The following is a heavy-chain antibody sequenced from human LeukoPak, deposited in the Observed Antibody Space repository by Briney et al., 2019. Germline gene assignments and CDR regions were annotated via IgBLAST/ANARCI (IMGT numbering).Heavy chain of an antibody. CDR2: INPNSGDT. CDR1: GYTFSDYY. Sequence: VASVKVSCKASGYTFSDYYMHWVRQAPGQGLQWVGWINPNSGDTHYAQMFQGRVTMTRGTSINTAYMELRRVRSDDTAVYYCAKSAQYSSAWFTGSFDYWGQGTLVTVSS. J-gene: IGHJ4*02. V-gene: IGHV1-2*02. D-gene: IGHD6-13*01. CDR3: AKSAQYSSAWFTGSFDY.